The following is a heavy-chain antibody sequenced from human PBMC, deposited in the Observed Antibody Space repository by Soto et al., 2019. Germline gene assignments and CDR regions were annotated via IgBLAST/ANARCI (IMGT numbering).Heavy chain of an antibody. CDR1: GGSISSSSYY. V-gene: IGHV4-39*01. CDR2: IYYSGST. CDR3: ARRVTMIVVVITPFDY. D-gene: IGHD3-22*01. J-gene: IGHJ4*02. Sequence: LSLTCTVSGGSISSSSYYWGWIRQPPGKGLEWIGSIYYSGSTYYNPSLKSRVTISVDTSKNQFSLKLSSVTAADTAVYYCARRVTMIVVVITPFDYWGQGTLVTSPQ.